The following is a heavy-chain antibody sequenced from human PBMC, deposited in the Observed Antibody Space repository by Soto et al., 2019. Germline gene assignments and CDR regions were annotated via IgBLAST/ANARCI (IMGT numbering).Heavy chain of an antibody. D-gene: IGHD3-10*01. CDR1: GFSLNTGGVG. V-gene: IGHV2-5*02. Sequence: ITLKESGPTLVKPTQTLTLTCTFSGFSLNTGGVGVGWVRQPRGKAMEWLALIYWDDDERYRPSLRSRLNITKDTINNQVVLTMTNMDPEYTATYYCVRNWRYYGGDYYYGMDAWGQGTTFTVSS. CDR3: VRNWRYYGGDYYYGMDA. CDR2: IYWDDDE. J-gene: IGHJ6*02.